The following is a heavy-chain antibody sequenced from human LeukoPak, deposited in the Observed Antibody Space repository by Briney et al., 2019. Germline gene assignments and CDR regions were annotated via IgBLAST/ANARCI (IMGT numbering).Heavy chain of an antibody. CDR1: GFTFSIYG. V-gene: IGHV3-33*06. CDR3: AKYSSSSNYYYGMDV. D-gene: IGHD4-11*01. J-gene: IGHJ6*01. Sequence: GGSLRLSCAASGFTFSIYGMHWVRQAPGKGREWVAVIWFDGSDKYYADSVKGRFTISRDNSNNTLYLQMNSLRAEDTAVYYCAKYSSSSNYYYGMDVWGEGATVTVST. CDR2: IWFDGSDK.